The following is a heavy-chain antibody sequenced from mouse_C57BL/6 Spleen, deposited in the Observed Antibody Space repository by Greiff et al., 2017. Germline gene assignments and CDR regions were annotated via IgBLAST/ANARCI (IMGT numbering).Heavy chain of an antibody. D-gene: IGHD1-1*01. CDR2: ISYDGSN. J-gene: IGHJ1*03. V-gene: IGHV3-6*01. CDR3: AREITTVVARYFDV. Sequence: EVKLMESGPGLVKPSQSLSLTCSVTGYSITSGYYWNWIRQFPGNKLEWMGYISYDGSNNSNPSLKNRISINRDTSKNQFFLKLNSVTTEDTATYYCAREITTVVARYFDVWGTGTTVTVSS. CDR1: GYSITSGYY.